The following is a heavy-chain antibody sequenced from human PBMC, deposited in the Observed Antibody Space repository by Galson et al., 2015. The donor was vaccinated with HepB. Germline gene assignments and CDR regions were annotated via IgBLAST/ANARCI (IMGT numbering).Heavy chain of an antibody. J-gene: IGHJ3*02. V-gene: IGHV3-30-3*01. Sequence: SLRLSSAASGFTFSSYAMHWVRQAPGKGLEWVAVISYDGSNKYYADSVKGRFTISRDNSKNTLYLQMNSLRAEDTAVYYCARASIVVVPAAIWGQGTMVTVSS. D-gene: IGHD2-2*01. CDR1: GFTFSSYA. CDR3: ARASIVVVPAAI. CDR2: ISYDGSNK.